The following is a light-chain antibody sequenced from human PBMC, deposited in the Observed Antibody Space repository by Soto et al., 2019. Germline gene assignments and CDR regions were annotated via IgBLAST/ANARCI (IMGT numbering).Light chain of an antibody. CDR1: QSVSNNY. CDR3: QHYNDWPLT. Sequence: EIVLTQSPGTLSLSPGERATLSCRASQSVSNNYLAWYQQKPGQAPRLLIYGASNRATGIPDRFSGSGSGTDFTLTISRLEPEDFAVYYCQHYNDWPLTFGGGTKVDI. V-gene: IGKV3-20*01. J-gene: IGKJ4*01. CDR2: GAS.